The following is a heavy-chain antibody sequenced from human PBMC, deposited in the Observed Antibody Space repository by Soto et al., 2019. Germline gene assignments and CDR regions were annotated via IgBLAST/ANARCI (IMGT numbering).Heavy chain of an antibody. V-gene: IGHV4-30-4*01. CDR3: VSAHGDYPDFDS. J-gene: IGHJ4*02. Sequence: SETLSLTCTVCGGTFGSANYYLTWIRQPPGKGLEWIGYIYYSGSTYYNPSLRSRLTISLDKSKRQFSLRLSSVTAADTAVYSCVSAHGDYPDFDSWGQGNPVTVS. CDR2: IYYSGST. CDR1: GGTFGSANYY. D-gene: IGHD4-17*01.